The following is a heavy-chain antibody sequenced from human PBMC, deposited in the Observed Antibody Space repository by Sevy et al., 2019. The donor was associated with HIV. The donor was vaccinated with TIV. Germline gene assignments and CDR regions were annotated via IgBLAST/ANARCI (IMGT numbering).Heavy chain of an antibody. CDR1: GFSFNNFG. J-gene: IGHJ6*02. D-gene: IGHD1-1*01. CDR3: AKDGGNYGTGINNYGMAV. V-gene: IGHV3-30*18. Sequence: GGSLRLSCAASGFSFNNFGMHWVRQAPGKGLEWVAVISYDGNHKYYAGDSVKGRFSIYRDNSKNTLYLEINSLRNEDTAVFYCAKDGGNYGTGINNYGMAVWGQGTTVTVSS. CDR2: ISYDGNHK.